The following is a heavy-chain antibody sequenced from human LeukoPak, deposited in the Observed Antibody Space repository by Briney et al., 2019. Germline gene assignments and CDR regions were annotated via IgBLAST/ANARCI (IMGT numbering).Heavy chain of an antibody. D-gene: IGHD3-22*01. Sequence: GASVKVSYKASRFTFNNYQVHWVRRAPGQGLEWMGHVNLYSGITDLAQKFRGRVTMTCDMSISTAFLDLSSLSSDDTAVCIWPRDYGATLGAGFYSRGQGTLVTVSS. CDR1: RFTFNNYQ. J-gene: IGHJ4*02. V-gene: IGHV1-2*06. CDR3: PRDYGATLGAGFYS. CDR2: VNLYSGIT.